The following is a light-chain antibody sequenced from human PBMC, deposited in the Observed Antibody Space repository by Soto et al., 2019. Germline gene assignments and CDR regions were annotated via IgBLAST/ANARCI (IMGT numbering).Light chain of an antibody. CDR1: QNIDNY. V-gene: IGKV1-39*01. Sequence: DIQMTQSPSSLSASVGDRVTISCRARQNIDNYLNWYQQKPGKAPKLLIYATSSLQSGVPSRFTGSGSGTDFTLSISSLQPEDFATYYCQQGYSTRWTFGQGTKV. J-gene: IGKJ1*01. CDR3: QQGYSTRWT. CDR2: ATS.